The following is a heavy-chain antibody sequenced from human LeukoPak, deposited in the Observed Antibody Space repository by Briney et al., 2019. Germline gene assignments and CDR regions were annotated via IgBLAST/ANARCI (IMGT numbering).Heavy chain of an antibody. CDR3: ARDKREPYGSGSS. Sequence: SETLSLTCTVSGGSIISSSYYWGWIRQPPGKGLEWIGSIYYSGSTYYNPSLKSRVTISVDTSKNQFSLKLSSVTAADTAVYYCARDKREPYGSGSSWGQGTLVTVSS. CDR2: IYYSGST. V-gene: IGHV4-39*07. J-gene: IGHJ4*02. CDR1: GGSIISSSYY. D-gene: IGHD3-10*01.